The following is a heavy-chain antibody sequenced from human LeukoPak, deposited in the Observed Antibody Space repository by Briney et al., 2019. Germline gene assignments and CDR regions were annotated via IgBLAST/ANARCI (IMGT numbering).Heavy chain of an antibody. CDR1: GFTFSSYA. CDR3: ANHGQVVVAGNHYYYMDV. D-gene: IGHD6-19*01. V-gene: IGHV3-23*01. CDR2: ISGSGGST. Sequence: PGGSLRLSCAASGFTFSSYAMSWVRQAPGKGLEWVSAISGSGGSTYYADSVKGRFTISRDNSKNTLYLQMNSLRAEDTAVYYCANHGQVVVAGNHYYYMDVWGKGTTVTVSS. J-gene: IGHJ6*03.